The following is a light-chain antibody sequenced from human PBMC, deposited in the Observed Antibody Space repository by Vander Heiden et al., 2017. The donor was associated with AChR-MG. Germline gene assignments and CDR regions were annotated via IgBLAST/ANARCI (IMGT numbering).Light chain of an antibody. CDR3: QVWDRTNDHVV. CDR2: DDS. CDR1: NIGSKS. J-gene: IGLJ3*02. V-gene: IGLV3-21*03. Sequence: SYVLAQPPSVSVATGKTARITCGGTNIGSKSVHWFQQKPGQAPVVVVYDDSDRPSGIPERVFGSNSGNTATLTISRVEAGDEADYYCQVWDRTNDHVVFGGGTKLTVL.